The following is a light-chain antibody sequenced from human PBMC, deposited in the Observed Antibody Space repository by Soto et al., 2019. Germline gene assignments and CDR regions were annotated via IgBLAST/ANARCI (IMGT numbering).Light chain of an antibody. CDR2: GAF. V-gene: IGKV3-20*01. J-gene: IGKJ1*01. CDR1: QSVSSNY. Sequence: TLSLSPGERATFSCRASQSVSSNYLAWYQQKPGQAPRLLIYGAFKRATGISDRFSGSGSGTDFTLTISRMEPEDFAVYCCQQYGSSPRTFGQGTKVDIK. CDR3: QQYGSSPRT.